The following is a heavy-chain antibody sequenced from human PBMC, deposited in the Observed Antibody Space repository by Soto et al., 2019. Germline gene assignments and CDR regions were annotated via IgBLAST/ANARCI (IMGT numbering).Heavy chain of an antibody. V-gene: IGHV1-69*01. Sequence: QVQLVQSGPEVKKPGSSVKVSCEASGGTFSNFAVNWVRQAPGQGLEWVGGIIPLFNVAKYAQKFEGRVTIVADDSASTADTDLSSLTSDDTAVYYCAASGRDVLGYDYKDTEGLDIWGQGTMVTVSS. CDR3: AASGRDVLGYDYKDTEGLDI. CDR2: IIPLFNVA. D-gene: IGHD4-4*01. CDR1: GGTFSNFA. J-gene: IGHJ3*02.